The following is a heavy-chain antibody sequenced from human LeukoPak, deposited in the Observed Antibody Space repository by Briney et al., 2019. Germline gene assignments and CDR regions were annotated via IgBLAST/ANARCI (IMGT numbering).Heavy chain of an antibody. D-gene: IGHD1-26*01. CDR1: AFTSANYG. V-gene: IGHV3-20*04. Sequence: GGSLRLSCAASAFTSANYGTSWDRPAPRKWVGWVSGIHSVGGSTGYADSVKGRFTISRDNAKNSLYLQMNSLRAEDTALYYCARELVGARGFDYWGQGTLVTVSS. J-gene: IGHJ4*02. CDR2: IHSVGGST. CDR3: ARELVGARGFDY.